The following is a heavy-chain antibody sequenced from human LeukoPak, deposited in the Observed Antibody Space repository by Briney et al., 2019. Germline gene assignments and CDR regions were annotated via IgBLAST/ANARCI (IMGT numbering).Heavy chain of an antibody. J-gene: IGHJ6*02. CDR1: GFTFSSYS. D-gene: IGHD2-2*01. V-gene: IGHV3-21*01. CDR2: ISSSSSYI. Sequence: GGSLRLSCAASGFTFSSYSMNWVRQAPGKGLEWVSSISSSSSYIYYADSVKGRFTISRDNAKNSLYLQMNSLRAEDTAVYYCARGQYQLHRYYYYGMDVWGQGTTVTVSS. CDR3: ARGQYQLHRYYYYGMDV.